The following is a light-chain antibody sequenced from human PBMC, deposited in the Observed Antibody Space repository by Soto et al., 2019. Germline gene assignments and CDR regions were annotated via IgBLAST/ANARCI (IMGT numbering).Light chain of an antibody. Sequence: QPVLTQPPSVSGAPGQRVTISCTGSSSNIGAGYDVHWYQQLPGTAPKLLIYGNTNRPAGVPERFSGSKSGTSASLAITGLQAEDEADYYCQSYDSSLSDVVFGGGAQLTVL. V-gene: IGLV1-40*01. CDR1: SSNIGAGYD. CDR2: GNT. CDR3: QSYDSSLSDVV. J-gene: IGLJ2*01.